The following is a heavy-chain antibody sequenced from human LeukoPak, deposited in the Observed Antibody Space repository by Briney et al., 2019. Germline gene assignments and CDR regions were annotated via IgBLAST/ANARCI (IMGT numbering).Heavy chain of an antibody. V-gene: IGHV1-46*01. J-gene: IGHJ4*02. CDR2: INPSGGST. CDR3: ARVGSKPEYYYDSSAFYYGGYYFDY. D-gene: IGHD3-22*01. CDR1: GYTFINYY. Sequence: GASVKVSCKASGYTFINYYMHWVRQAPGQGLEWMGIINPSGGSTSYAQKFQGRVTMTRDTSTCTVYMELSSLRSEDTAVYFCARVGSKPEYYYDSSAFYYGGYYFDYWGQGTLVTVSS.